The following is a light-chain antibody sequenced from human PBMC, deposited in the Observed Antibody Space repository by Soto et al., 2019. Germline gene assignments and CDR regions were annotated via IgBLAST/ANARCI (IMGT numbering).Light chain of an antibody. CDR3: SSFTTSSTYV. Sequence: QSALTQPASVSGSPGQSITISCTGTSSDVGAYNYVSWYQQHPGKVPKLMIYDVGNRPSGVSNRFSGSKSGNTASLTISGLQAEDEVDYYCSSFTTSSTYVFGTGTKVTVL. CDR1: SSDVGAYNY. J-gene: IGLJ1*01. V-gene: IGLV2-14*01. CDR2: DVG.